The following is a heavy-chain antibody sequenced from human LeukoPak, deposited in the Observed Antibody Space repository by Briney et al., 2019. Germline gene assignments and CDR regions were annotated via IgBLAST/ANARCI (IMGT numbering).Heavy chain of an antibody. J-gene: IGHJ4*02. CDR2: IIPIFGTA. V-gene: IGHV1-69*06. Sequence: ASVKVSCKASGGTFSSYAVSWVRLTPGQGLEWMGGIIPIFGTAKYAQKFQGRVTITADTSTSTAYMELSSLRSEDTAVYYCARAGWLQYYYFDYWGQGTLVTVSS. CDR1: GGTFSSYA. D-gene: IGHD5-24*01. CDR3: ARAGWLQYYYFDY.